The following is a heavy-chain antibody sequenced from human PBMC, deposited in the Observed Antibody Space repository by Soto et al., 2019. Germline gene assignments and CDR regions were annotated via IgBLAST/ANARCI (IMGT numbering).Heavy chain of an antibody. Sequence: GGSLRLSCAASGFTFSNYGMHWVRQAPGKGLEWVAVISYDGSNKYYADSVKGRFTISRDNSKNTLYLQMNSLRAEDTAVYYWAKNRVPRGGSGELFGYYYSYMDVGNKGTTVPVSS. J-gene: IGHJ6*03. D-gene: IGHD3-10*01. CDR1: GFTFSNYG. V-gene: IGHV3-30*18. CDR3: AKNRVPRGGSGELFGYYYSYMDV. CDR2: ISYDGSNK.